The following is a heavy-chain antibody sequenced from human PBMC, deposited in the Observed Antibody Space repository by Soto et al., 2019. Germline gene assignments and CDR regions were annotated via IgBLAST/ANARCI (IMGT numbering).Heavy chain of an antibody. V-gene: IGHV3-23*01. Sequence: GGSLRLSCAASGFTFRSYAMSWVRQAPGKWLEWVSGISGSGISTHYADSVKGRFTFPRDNSKNTLYLQMNSLRAEDTAVYNCAKEPVGPDWYFDLWGRGTLVTVSS. CDR2: ISGSGIST. J-gene: IGHJ2*01. CDR1: GFTFRSYA. CDR3: AKEPVGPDWYFDL.